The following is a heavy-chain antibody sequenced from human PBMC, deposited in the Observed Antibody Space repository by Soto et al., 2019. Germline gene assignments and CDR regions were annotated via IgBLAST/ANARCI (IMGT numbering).Heavy chain of an antibody. CDR2: IYYSGST. D-gene: IGHD6-13*01. CDR3: ARAYSSMISHGPFDY. Sequence: QVQLQESGPGLVKPSETLSLTCTVSGGSISSYYWSWIRQPPGKGLEWIGYIYYSGSTNYNPSLKSRVTISVATSKNQFSLKLSSVTAADTAVYYCARAYSSMISHGPFDYWGQGTLVTVSS. V-gene: IGHV4-59*01. J-gene: IGHJ4*02. CDR1: GGSISSYY.